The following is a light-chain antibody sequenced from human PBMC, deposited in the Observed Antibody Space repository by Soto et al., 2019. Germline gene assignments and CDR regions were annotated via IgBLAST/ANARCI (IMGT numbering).Light chain of an antibody. J-gene: IGLJ2*01. Sequence: QSALTQPASVSGSPGQSITISCTGTSSDVGSHNLVSWYQQYPGKAPKLIIYGNSNRPSGVPDRFSGSKSGTSASLAITGLQAEDEADYYCQSYDSSLSVVVFGGGTKLTVL. CDR2: GNS. V-gene: IGLV2-14*02. CDR3: QSYDSSLSVVV. CDR1: SSDVGSHNL.